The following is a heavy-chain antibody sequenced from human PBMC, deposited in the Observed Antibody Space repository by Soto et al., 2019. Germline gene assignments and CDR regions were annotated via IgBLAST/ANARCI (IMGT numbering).Heavy chain of an antibody. D-gene: IGHD3-22*01. CDR1: GFSLRTGGMG. V-gene: IGHV2-5*02. CDR2: IYWDDVK. CDR3: AHRRGYDNNAYYYELDY. J-gene: IGHJ4*02. Sequence: QITLKESGPTLVKPTQTLTLTCTFSGFSLRTGGMGVGWIRQPPGKALEWLALIYWDDVKRYSPSLRSRLTLTKDTSKNQVVLTLTNMDPVDTATYYCAHRRGYDNNAYYYELDYWGQGTLVTVSS.